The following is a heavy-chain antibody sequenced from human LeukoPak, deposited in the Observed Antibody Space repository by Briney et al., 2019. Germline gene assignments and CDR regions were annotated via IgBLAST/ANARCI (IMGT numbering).Heavy chain of an antibody. CDR2: IKQDGSEK. CDR1: GFTFSSYW. J-gene: IGHJ4*02. V-gene: IGHV3-7*01. D-gene: IGHD3-3*01. CDR3: ANDFWSGYHIL. Sequence: PGGSLRLSCAAAGFTFSSYWMSWVRQAPGKGLEWVANIKQDGSEKYYVDSVKGRFTISRDNAKNSLYLQMNSLRAEDTAVYYCANDFWSGYHILWGQGTLVTVSS.